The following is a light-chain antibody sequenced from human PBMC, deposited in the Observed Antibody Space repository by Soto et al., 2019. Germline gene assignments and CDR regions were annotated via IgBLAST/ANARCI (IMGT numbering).Light chain of an antibody. V-gene: IGKV1-39*01. Sequence: DIQMTQSPSSLSASVGDRVTITCRASLTIGDSLSWFQQKAGKPPTLLIYGASALQSGVPARFSGSGSGTDFNLTISNMQSEDFATYYCLQTYNLTRTFGQGTKLDIK. CDR3: LQTYNLTRT. J-gene: IGKJ1*01. CDR2: GAS. CDR1: LTIGDS.